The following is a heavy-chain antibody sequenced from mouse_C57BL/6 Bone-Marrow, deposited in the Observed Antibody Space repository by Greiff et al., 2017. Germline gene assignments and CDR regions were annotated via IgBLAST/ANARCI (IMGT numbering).Heavy chain of an antibody. CDR2: IDPSDSET. CDR3: ARGSFYYYGSSPSWFAY. D-gene: IGHD1-1*01. J-gene: IGHJ3*01. V-gene: IGHV1-52*01. CDR1: GYTFTSYW. Sequence: QVQLQQPGAELVRPGSSVKLSCKASGYTFTSYWMHWVKQRPIQGLEWIGNIDPSDSETHYNQKFKDKATLTVDKSSSTAYMQLSSLTSEDSAVXYCARGSFYYYGSSPSWFAYWGQGTLVTVSA.